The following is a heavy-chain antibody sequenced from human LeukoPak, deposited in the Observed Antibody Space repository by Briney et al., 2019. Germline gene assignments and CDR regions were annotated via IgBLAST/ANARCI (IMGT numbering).Heavy chain of an antibody. Sequence: SQTLSLTCTVSGGSISSGSYYWSWIRQPAGKGLEWIGRIYTSGSTNYNPSLKSRVTLSVDTSKNQVSLQMTSVTAADTAMYYCARSELNDYFKYWGQGILVTVST. V-gene: IGHV4-61*02. CDR1: GGSISSGSYY. D-gene: IGHD3-16*01. CDR3: ARSELNDYFKY. CDR2: IYTSGST. J-gene: IGHJ4*02.